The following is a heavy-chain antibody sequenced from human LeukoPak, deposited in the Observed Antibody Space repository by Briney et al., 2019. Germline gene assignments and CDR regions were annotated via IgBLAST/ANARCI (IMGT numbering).Heavy chain of an antibody. J-gene: IGHJ4*02. D-gene: IGHD4-17*01. V-gene: IGHV4-39*07. Sequence: PSETLSLTCTVSGGSISSSSDYWGWVRQPPGKGLEWIGSMYYSGSTYYNPSLKSRVTISVDTSKNQFSLKLSSVTAADTAVYYCARVRVTTLFDYWGQGTLVTVSS. CDR2: MYYSGST. CDR1: GGSISSSSDY. CDR3: ARVRVTTLFDY.